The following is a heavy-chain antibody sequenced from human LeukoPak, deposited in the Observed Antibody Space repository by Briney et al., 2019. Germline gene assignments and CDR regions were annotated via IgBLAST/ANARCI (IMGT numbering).Heavy chain of an antibody. Sequence: QPSETLSLTCAVYGGSFSGYYWSWIRQPPRKGLEWIGEINHSGSTNYNPSLKSRVTISVDTSKNQFSLKLSSVTAADTAVYYCARVGGNSGVYYYMDVWGKGTTVTVSS. CDR1: GGSFSGYY. D-gene: IGHD4-23*01. CDR3: ARVGGNSGVYYYMDV. J-gene: IGHJ6*03. CDR2: INHSGST. V-gene: IGHV4-34*01.